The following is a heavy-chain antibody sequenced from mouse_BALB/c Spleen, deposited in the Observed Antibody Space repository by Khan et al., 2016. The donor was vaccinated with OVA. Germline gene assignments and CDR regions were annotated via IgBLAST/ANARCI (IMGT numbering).Heavy chain of an antibody. CDR3: VREDYGQWYFDV. V-gene: IGHV5-17*02. D-gene: IGHD1-1*02. J-gene: IGHJ1*01. CDR2: ISSGSSSI. CDR1: GFTFSSFG. Sequence: EVELVESGGGLVQPGGSRKLSCAASGFTFSSFGMHWVRQAPEKGLEWVAYISSGSSSIYYADTVKGRFTISRDNPKNTLFLQMTSLRSEDTAMYYCVREDYGQWYFDVWGAGTTVTVSS.